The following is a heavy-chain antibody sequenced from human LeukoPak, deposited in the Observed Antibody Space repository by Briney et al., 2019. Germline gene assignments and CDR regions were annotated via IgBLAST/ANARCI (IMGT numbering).Heavy chain of an antibody. CDR2: INDSGRT. Sequence: SETLSLTCAVYGGSFSNYYWSWLRQPPGRGLEWIGEINDSGRTNYNPSLMSRVTVSVDTSKNQFSLRLTSVTATDTAVYHRARRRNYRRNYYIDVWGNGATVSVSS. CDR1: GGSFSNYY. D-gene: IGHD1-7*01. V-gene: IGHV4-34*01. J-gene: IGHJ6*03. CDR3: ARRRNYRRNYYIDV.